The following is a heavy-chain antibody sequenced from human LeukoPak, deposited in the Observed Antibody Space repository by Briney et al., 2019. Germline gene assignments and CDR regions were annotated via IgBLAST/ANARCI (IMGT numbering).Heavy chain of an antibody. V-gene: IGHV4-61*02. CDR1: GGSISSGSYY. D-gene: IGHD1-1*01. CDR2: AYISGST. J-gene: IGHJ3*02. CDR3: ARGLEWGDGFDI. Sequence: SETLSLTCTVSGGSISSGSYYWTWIRQPAGKGLEWIGRAYISGSTNYNPSLKSRVTISVDTSKNHFSLKLTSVTAADTAVYYCARGLEWGDGFDIWGQGTMVTVSP.